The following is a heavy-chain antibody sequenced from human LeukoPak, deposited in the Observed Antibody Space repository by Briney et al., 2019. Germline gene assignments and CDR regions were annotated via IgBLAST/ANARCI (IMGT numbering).Heavy chain of an antibody. Sequence: GGSLRLSCAASGFTFSSYSMNWVRQAPGKGLEWVSSISSSSSYIYYADSVKGRFTISRGNAKNSLYLQMNSLRAEDTAVYYCARNTPRGYRANFDYWGQGTLVTVSS. CDR1: GFTFSSYS. D-gene: IGHD5-12*01. J-gene: IGHJ4*02. CDR3: ARNTPRGYRANFDY. V-gene: IGHV3-21*01. CDR2: ISSSSSYI.